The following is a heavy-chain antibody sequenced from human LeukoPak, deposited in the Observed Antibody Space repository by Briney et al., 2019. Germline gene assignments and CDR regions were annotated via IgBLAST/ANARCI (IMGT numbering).Heavy chain of an antibody. D-gene: IGHD2-15*01. CDR1: GGSISSSSYY. Sequence: SETLSLTCTVSGGSISSSSYYWGWIRQPPGKGLEWIGSISHSGSTYYNPSLKSRVTISVDTSKNQFSLKLSSVTAADTAVYYCARLDGGPLLYYYYYGMDVWGQGTTVAVSS. CDR2: ISHSGST. CDR3: ARLDGGPLLYYYYYGMDV. V-gene: IGHV4-39*01. J-gene: IGHJ6*02.